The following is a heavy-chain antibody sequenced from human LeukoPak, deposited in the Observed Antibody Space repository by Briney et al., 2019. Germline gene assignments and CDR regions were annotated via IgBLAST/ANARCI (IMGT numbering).Heavy chain of an antibody. V-gene: IGHV3-30*02. Sequence: GGSLRLSCAASGFTFSSYGMHWVRQAPGKGLEWVAFIRYDGSNKYYADSVKGRFTISRDNSKNTLYLQMNSLRAEDTAVYYCAKRSSRVRGVPFDYWGQGTLVTVSS. CDR1: GFTFSSYG. CDR3: AKRSSRVRGVPFDY. J-gene: IGHJ4*02. CDR2: IRYDGSNK. D-gene: IGHD3-10*01.